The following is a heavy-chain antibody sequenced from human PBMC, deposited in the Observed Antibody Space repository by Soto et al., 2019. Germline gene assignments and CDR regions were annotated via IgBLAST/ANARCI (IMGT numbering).Heavy chain of an antibody. J-gene: IGHJ3*02. CDR1: GGSISSGGYY. CDR3: ARGLMVRGVMHAFGI. Sequence: PSEILSLTCTVSGGSISSGGYYWSWIRQHPGKGLEWIGYIYYSGSTYYNPSLKSRVTISVDTSKNQFSLKLSSVTAADTAVYYCARGLMVRGVMHAFGIWGQGTMVTVSS. V-gene: IGHV4-31*03. D-gene: IGHD3-10*01. CDR2: IYYSGST.